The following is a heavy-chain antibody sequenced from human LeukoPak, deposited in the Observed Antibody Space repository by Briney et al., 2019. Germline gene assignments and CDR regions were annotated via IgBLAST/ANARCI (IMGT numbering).Heavy chain of an antibody. Sequence: SETLSLTCTVSGGSISSSSYYWAWLRQPPGKGLEWIGTIFYSGTTSYSPSLKSRVTISVDTSRNQFSLKLNSVTAADTAIYYCARRRIAAIDYWGQGTLVTVP. V-gene: IGHV4-39*01. J-gene: IGHJ4*02. CDR2: IFYSGTT. D-gene: IGHD6-13*01. CDR1: GGSISSSSYY. CDR3: ARRRIAAIDY.